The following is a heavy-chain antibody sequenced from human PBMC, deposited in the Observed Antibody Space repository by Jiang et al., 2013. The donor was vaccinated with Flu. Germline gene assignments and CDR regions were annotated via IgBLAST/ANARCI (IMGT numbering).Heavy chain of an antibody. CDR2: TYGGVTT. V-gene: IGHV4-61*02. CDR1: GVSISSTSYY. D-gene: IGHD5-18*01. CDR3: AREDTAGVTRGAFDM. J-gene: IGHJ3*02. Sequence: VQLVESGPGLAKPSETLSLTCTVSGVSISSTSYYWTWIRQSAGQGPEWVGRTYGGVTTYNPSLESRVTISEDTSKNQFSLRLNSVTAADTAIYYCAREDTAGVTRGAFDMWGQGTMVTVTS.